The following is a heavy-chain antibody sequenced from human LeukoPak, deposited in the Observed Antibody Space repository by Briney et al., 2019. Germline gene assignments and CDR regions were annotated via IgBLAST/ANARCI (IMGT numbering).Heavy chain of an antibody. D-gene: IGHD3-10*01. CDR1: GFTFSSYW. Sequence: PGGSLRLSCAASGFTFSSYWMNWVRQAPGKGLEWVANINQGGTEKYYVHSVKGRFTISRDNAKNSLYLQMNSLRAEDTALYYCAKDNRGGLLWFGELLPAFDIWGQGTMVTVSS. CDR3: AKDNRGGLLWFGELLPAFDI. CDR2: INQGGTEK. J-gene: IGHJ3*02. V-gene: IGHV3-7*03.